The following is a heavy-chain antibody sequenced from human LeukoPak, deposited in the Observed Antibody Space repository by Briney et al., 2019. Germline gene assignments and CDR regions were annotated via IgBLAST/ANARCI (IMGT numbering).Heavy chain of an antibody. J-gene: IGHJ6*03. D-gene: IGHD5-24*01. CDR3: ARTVLGWLQPDYYYYMDV. CDR1: GGSISSYY. Sequence: SKTLSLTCTVSGGSISSYYWSWIRQPPGKGLEWIGYIYYSGSTNYNPSLKSRVTISVDTSKNQFSLKLSSVTAADTAVYYCARTVLGWLQPDYYYYMDVWGKGTTVTISS. CDR2: IYYSGST. V-gene: IGHV4-59*01.